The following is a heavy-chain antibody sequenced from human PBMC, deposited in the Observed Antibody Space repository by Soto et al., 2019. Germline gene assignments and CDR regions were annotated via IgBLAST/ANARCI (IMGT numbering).Heavy chain of an antibody. V-gene: IGHV1-2*04. Sequence: ASVKVSCQASGYTFTGYYMHWVRQAPGQGLAWMGWTNPNNGGTNYAQKFQGWVTMTRDTSISTAYMELSRLRSDDTAVDCCARWKGAGSESPQDYYYYGMDVWGQGTTVTVSS. D-gene: IGHD1-26*01. CDR1: GYTFTGYY. J-gene: IGHJ6*02. CDR3: ARWKGAGSESPQDYYYYGMDV. CDR2: TNPNNGGT.